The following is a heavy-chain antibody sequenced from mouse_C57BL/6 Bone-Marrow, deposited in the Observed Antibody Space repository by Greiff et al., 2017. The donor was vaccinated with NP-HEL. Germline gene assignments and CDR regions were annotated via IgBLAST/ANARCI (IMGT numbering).Heavy chain of an antibody. Sequence: VQLQQSGAELVRPGASVKLSCTASGFNIKDDYMHWVKQRPEQGLEWIGWIDPENGDTEYASKFQGKATITADTSSNTAYLPLSSLTSEDTAVYYCTTLLPRDYFDYWGQGTTLTVSS. CDR1: GFNIKDDY. V-gene: IGHV14-4*01. CDR3: TTLLPRDYFDY. J-gene: IGHJ2*01. D-gene: IGHD1-1*01. CDR2: IDPENGDT.